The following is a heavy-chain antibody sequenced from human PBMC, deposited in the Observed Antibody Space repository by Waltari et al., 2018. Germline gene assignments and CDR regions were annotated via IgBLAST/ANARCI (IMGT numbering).Heavy chain of an antibody. J-gene: IGHJ3*02. V-gene: IGHV3-21*04. CDR2: ISSSSSYI. Sequence: EVQLVESGGGLVKPGGSLRLSCAASGFTFSSYSMNWVRQAPGKGLEWVSSISSSSSYIYYADSVKGRFTISRDNAKNSLYLQMNSLRSEDTAVYYCARVLPPEDAFDIWGQGTMVTVSS. CDR1: GFTFSSYS. CDR3: ARVLPPEDAFDI. D-gene: IGHD3-3*01.